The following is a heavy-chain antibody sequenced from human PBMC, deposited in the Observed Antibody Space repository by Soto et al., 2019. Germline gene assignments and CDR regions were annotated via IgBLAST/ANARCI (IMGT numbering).Heavy chain of an antibody. CDR2: IKSKTDGGTK. CDR1: GFSFSNAW. J-gene: IGHJ4*02. V-gene: IGHV3-15*01. CDR3: TTDPDIVVVPAAPDY. D-gene: IGHD2-2*01. Sequence: EVQLVESVGGLVQPGGSLRISCAASGFSFSNAWMSWVRQAPGKGLEWVGRIKSKTDGGTKDYAAPVKGRFTISRDDSKNTLYLQMNSLETEDTAVYYCTTDPDIVVVPAAPDYWGQGTLVTDSS.